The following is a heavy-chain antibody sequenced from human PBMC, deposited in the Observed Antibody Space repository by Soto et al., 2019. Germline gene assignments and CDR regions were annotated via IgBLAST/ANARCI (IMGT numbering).Heavy chain of an antibody. Sequence: QEQLVESGGGVVQPGRSLRLSCVASGFTFSDFGWHWVRQAPGKGLEWVAVIWYDGSNKYYADSVKGGFTVSRDNSKNTLYLQMNSLRDEDTAMYYCARDWGGPTRTRCVAPDYWGQGTLVTVSS. CDR3: ARDWGGPTRTRCVAPDY. J-gene: IGHJ4*02. V-gene: IGHV3-33*01. D-gene: IGHD2-21*01. CDR2: IWYDGSNK. CDR1: GFTFSDFG.